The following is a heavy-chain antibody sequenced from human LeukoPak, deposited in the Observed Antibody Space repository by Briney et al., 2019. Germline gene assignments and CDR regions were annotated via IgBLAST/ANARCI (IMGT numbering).Heavy chain of an antibody. CDR2: IKQDGSEK. V-gene: IGHV3-7*01. CDR1: GFTFSDYY. D-gene: IGHD3-3*01. Sequence: EGSLRLSCAASGFTFSDYYMSWIRQAPGKGLEWVANIKQDGSEKYYVDSVKGRFTISRDNAKNSLYLQMNSLRAEDTAVYYCARFAPPDFWSGYTYYYYYYMDVWGKGTTVTVSS. CDR3: ARFAPPDFWSGYTYYYYYYMDV. J-gene: IGHJ6*03.